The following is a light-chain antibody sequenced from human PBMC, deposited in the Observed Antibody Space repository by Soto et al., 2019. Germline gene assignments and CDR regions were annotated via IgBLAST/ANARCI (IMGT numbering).Light chain of an antibody. V-gene: IGLV2-23*03. J-gene: IGLJ2*01. CDR1: SRDVGIYNL. CDR3: CSYAGSGTFYVI. Sequence: QSALTQPASVSGSPGQSITISCTGTSRDVGIYNLVSWYQQHPGKAPKLMIYEGTKRPSGVSDRFSGSKSGNTASLAISGLQAEDEDDYYCCSYAGSGTFYVIFGGGTKLTVL. CDR2: EGT.